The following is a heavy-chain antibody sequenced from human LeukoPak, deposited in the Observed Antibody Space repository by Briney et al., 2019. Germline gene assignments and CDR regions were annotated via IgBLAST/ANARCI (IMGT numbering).Heavy chain of an antibody. CDR2: ISAYNGNT. CDR3: ARLGFGELSMTD. D-gene: IGHD3-10*01. V-gene: IGHV1-18*01. Sequence: ASVKVSCKASGYTFTSYGISWVRQAPGQGLEWMGWISAYNGNTNYAQKLQGRVTMTTDTSTSTANMELRSLRSDDTAVYYCARLGFGELSMTDWGQGTLVTVSS. J-gene: IGHJ4*02. CDR1: GYTFTSYG.